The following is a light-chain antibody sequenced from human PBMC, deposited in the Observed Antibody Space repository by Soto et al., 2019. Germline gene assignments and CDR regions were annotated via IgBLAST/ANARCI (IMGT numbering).Light chain of an antibody. Sequence: QSVLTQPPSASGTPVQRVTISCSGSSSNIGSNTVNWYQQFPGTAPKLLIYNNNQRPSGVPDRFSGSKSGTSASLAISGLQSEDEADYYCAAWDDSLNGWVLGGGTKLTVL. CDR1: SSNIGSNT. J-gene: IGLJ3*02. CDR3: AAWDDSLNGWV. V-gene: IGLV1-44*01. CDR2: NNN.